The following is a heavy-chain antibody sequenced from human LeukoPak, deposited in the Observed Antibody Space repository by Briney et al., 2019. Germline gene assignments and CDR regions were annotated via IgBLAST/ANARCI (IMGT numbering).Heavy chain of an antibody. CDR2: IFTGST. Sequence: SETLSLTCAVSGGYISAYYWNWIRQPPGKGLEWIGYIFTGSTTYNPPLKSRVTISVDTSKNQFSLNLTPVTAADPPVYYCARRLRTYFDYWGQGSLVTVSS. CDR3: ARRLRTYFDY. V-gene: IGHV4-4*09. CDR1: GGYISAYY. J-gene: IGHJ4*02.